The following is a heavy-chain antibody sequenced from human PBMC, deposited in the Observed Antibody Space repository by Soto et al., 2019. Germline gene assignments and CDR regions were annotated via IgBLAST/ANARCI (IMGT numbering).Heavy chain of an antibody. V-gene: IGHV3-23*01. CDR1: GFTFSTYA. CDR2: ISGSGGSI. Sequence: EVQLLESGGGLVQPGGSLRLSCAASGFTFSTYAMNWVRQAPGNGLEWVSAISGSGGSIHYADSVKGGFTISRDNSKNTRYRQMNSVGDEATAVYHCVKGYWKGDVWGQGTTVTVSS. CDR3: VKGYWKGDV. J-gene: IGHJ6*02. D-gene: IGHD1-1*01.